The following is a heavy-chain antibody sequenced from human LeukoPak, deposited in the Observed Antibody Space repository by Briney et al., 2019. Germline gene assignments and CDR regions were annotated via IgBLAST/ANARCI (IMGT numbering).Heavy chain of an antibody. CDR2: ISAYNGNT. D-gene: IGHD2-2*01. CDR3: ARDSPGGIVVVPALKTSMDV. CDR1: GYAFTSYG. J-gene: IGHJ6*02. V-gene: IGHV1-18*01. Sequence: ASVKVSCKASGYAFTSYGISWVRQAPGRGLEWMGWISAYNGNTNYAQKLQGRVTMTTDTSTSTAYMELRSLRSDDTAVYYCARDSPGGIVVVPALKTSMDVWGQGTTVTVSS.